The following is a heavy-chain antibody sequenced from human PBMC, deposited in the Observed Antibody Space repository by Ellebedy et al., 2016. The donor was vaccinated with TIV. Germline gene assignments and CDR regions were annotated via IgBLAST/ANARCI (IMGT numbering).Heavy chain of an antibody. CDR1: GGSISSGGYY. CDR3: ASLLRYFDPIRREDWFDP. V-gene: IGHV4-31*03. Sequence: LRLXXTVSGGSISSGGYYWSWIRQHPGKGLEWIGYIYYSGSTYYNPSLKSRVTISVDTSKNQFSLKLSSVTAADTAVYYCASLLRYFDPIRREDWFDPWGQGTLVTVSS. CDR2: IYYSGST. J-gene: IGHJ5*02. D-gene: IGHD3-9*01.